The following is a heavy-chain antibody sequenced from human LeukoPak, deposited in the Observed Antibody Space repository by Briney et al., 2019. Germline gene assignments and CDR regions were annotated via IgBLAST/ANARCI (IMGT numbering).Heavy chain of an antibody. CDR2: SNHSGST. V-gene: IGHV4-34*01. Sequence: SGTLSLICVVYLGSFSGYYWSWMRQPPGKGLEWIGESNHSGSTNYNPSLKSRVTISVDTSKNQFSMKLSSVTAADTAVYYCARGSIVVVPAAHYFDYWREGTLVTVSS. D-gene: IGHD2-2*01. CDR3: ARGSIVVVPAAHYFDY. CDR1: LGSFSGYY. J-gene: IGHJ4*02.